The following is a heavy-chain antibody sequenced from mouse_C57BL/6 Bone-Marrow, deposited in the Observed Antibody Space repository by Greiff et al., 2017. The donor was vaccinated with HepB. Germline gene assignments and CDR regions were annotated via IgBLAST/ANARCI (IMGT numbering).Heavy chain of an antibody. CDR2: IHPNSGST. V-gene: IGHV1-64*01. D-gene: IGHD1-1*01. CDR1: GYTFTSYW. J-gene: IGHJ2*01. CDR3: ARFLITTVVALDY. Sequence: QVQLQQPGAELVKPGASVKLSCKASGYTFTSYWMHWVKRRPGQGLEWIGMIHPNSGSTNYNEKFKSKATLTVDKSSSTAYMQLSSLTSEDSAVYYCARFLITTVVALDYWGQGTTLTVSS.